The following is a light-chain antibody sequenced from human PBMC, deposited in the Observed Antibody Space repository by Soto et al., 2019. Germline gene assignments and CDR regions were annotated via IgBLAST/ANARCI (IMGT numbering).Light chain of an antibody. J-gene: IGKJ5*01. CDR2: GAS. V-gene: IGKV3-15*01. CDR3: QQYTNWPPNT. CDR1: QRVYSN. Sequence: ETLMTQSPDTLSVSPGESATLSCRASQRVYSNLAWYQQRPGQAPRLLIYGASTRATGVPARFSGRGSGTEFTLTISSLQSEDFAVYYCQQYTNWPPNTFGQGTRLENK.